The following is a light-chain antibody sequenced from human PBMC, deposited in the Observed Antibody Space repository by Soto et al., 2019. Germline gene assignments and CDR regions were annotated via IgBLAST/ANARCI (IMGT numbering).Light chain of an antibody. V-gene: IGKV3-15*01. Sequence: EIVMTQSPATLSVSPGERATLSCRASQSVSSNLAWYQQKPGQAPRLLIYGASTRATGIPARFSGSGSGTEFTLTISSLQSEDCAVYYCQQYNNLRGTFGQGTKLEIK. CDR3: QQYNNLRGT. J-gene: IGKJ2*01. CDR2: GAS. CDR1: QSVSSN.